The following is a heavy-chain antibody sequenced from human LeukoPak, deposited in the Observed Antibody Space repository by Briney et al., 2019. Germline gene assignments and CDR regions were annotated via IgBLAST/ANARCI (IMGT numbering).Heavy chain of an antibody. V-gene: IGHV1-46*01. D-gene: IGHD6-13*01. CDR1: GFTFTHYY. J-gene: IGHJ4*02. Sequence: ASVKVSCKASGFTFTHYYIHWVRQAPGQGLEWMGIINPSGRGTNYAQKFRGRVTMTRNTSISTAHMELSSLRSEDTAVYYCARGLLAAGEDYWGQGTLVTVSS. CDR2: INPSGRGT. CDR3: ARGLLAAGEDY.